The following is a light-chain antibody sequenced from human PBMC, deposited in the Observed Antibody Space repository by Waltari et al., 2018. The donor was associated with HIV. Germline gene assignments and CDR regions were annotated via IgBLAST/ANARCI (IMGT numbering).Light chain of an antibody. V-gene: IGLV1-44*01. Sequence: QPVLTQPPPASWTPLQRLTTSCSASSSDLGMHSVYWYQQVPGRTPNLLIYRNNQRPSGVPDRFSGSKSGTSASLAISGLQSEDEADYYCAAWDDTFRWVFGGGTKLTVL. J-gene: IGLJ3*02. CDR2: RNN. CDR3: AAWDDTFRWV. CDR1: SSDLGMHS.